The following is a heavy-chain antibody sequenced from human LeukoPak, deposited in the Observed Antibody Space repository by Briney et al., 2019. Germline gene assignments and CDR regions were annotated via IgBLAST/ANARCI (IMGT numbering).Heavy chain of an antibody. CDR3: ARVGSYNFDY. CDR2: IYYSGNT. D-gene: IGHD3-10*01. CDR1: GGSISTYY. V-gene: IGHV4-59*01. J-gene: IGHJ4*02. Sequence: SETLSLICTVSGGSISTYYWSWIRQTPGKGLEWIGYIYYSGNTVYNPSLKSRVTMSVDTSKNQFSLRLSSVTTADTAVYYCARVGSYNFDYWGQGTLVTVSS.